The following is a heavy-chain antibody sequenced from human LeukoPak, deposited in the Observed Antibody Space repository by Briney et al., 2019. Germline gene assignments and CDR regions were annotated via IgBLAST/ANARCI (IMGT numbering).Heavy chain of an antibody. D-gene: IGHD3-22*01. CDR3: ARVGLGYYDSSGYYYFDY. CDR1: GGSISSGSYY. CDR2: IYSSGNT. J-gene: IGHJ4*02. V-gene: IGHV4-61*02. Sequence: SETLSLTCTVSGGSISSGSYYWSWIRQPAGKGLEWIGRIYSSGNTNYNPSHKSRVTISVDTSKNQFSLKVSSVTAADTAVYYCARVGLGYYDSSGYYYFDYWGQGTLVTVSS.